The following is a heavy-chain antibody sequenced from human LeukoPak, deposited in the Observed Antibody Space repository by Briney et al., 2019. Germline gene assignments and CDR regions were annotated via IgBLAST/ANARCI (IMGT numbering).Heavy chain of an antibody. CDR2: IDWDDDK. CDR3: ARSFPYYYGSGSFKYYFDY. D-gene: IGHD3-10*01. J-gene: IGHJ4*02. Sequence: SGPTLVNPTQTLTLTCTFSGFSLSTSGMRVSWIRQPPGKALEWLARIDWDDDKFYSTSLKTWLTISKDTSKNQVVLTMTNMDPVDTATYYCARSFPYYYGSGSFKYYFDYWGQGTLVTVSS. V-gene: IGHV2-70*04. CDR1: GFSLSTSGMR.